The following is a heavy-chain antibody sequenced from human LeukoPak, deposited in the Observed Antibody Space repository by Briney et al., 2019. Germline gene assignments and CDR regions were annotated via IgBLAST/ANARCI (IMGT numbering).Heavy chain of an antibody. CDR2: ISYDGSNK. J-gene: IGHJ6*02. D-gene: IGHD1-26*01. Sequence: GGSLRLSCAASGFTFSSYGMHWVRQAPGKGLGWVAVISYDGSNKYYADSVKGRFTISRDNSKNTLYLQMNSLRAEDTAVYYCAKDHSGSAYGMDVWGQGTTVTVSS. V-gene: IGHV3-30*18. CDR3: AKDHSGSAYGMDV. CDR1: GFTFSSYG.